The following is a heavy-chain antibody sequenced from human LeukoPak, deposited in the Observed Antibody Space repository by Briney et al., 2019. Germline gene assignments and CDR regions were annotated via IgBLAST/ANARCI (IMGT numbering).Heavy chain of an antibody. D-gene: IGHD5-12*01. CDR3: ARVESGYDYGYYYYYMDV. J-gene: IGHJ6*03. V-gene: IGHV4-59*01. CDR1: GGSISSYY. Sequence: SETLSLTCTVSGGSISSYYWNWIRRPPGKGLEWIGYIYHSGSTKYNPSLKSRVTISVDTSKNQFSLKMSSVTAADTAVYYCARVESGYDYGYYYYYMDVWGKGTTVTISS. CDR2: IYHSGST.